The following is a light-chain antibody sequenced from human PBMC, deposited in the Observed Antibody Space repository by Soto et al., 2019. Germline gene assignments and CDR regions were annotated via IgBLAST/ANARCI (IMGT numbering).Light chain of an antibody. V-gene: IGLV2-14*01. CDR2: DVN. Sequence: QSALTQPASVSGSPGQSITIFCTGTSSDIGAYNYVSWYQQHPGKAPKLMLYDVNDRPSGVSNRFSGSKSGNTASLTISGLQAEDEADYYCSSYTSSTTPYVIFGGGTKLTVL. CDR3: SSYTSSTTPYVI. J-gene: IGLJ2*01. CDR1: SSDIGAYNY.